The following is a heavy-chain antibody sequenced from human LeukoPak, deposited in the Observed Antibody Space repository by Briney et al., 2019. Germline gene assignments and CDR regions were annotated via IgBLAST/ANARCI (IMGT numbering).Heavy chain of an antibody. CDR3: ARGDWDYYYYMDV. CDR1: GGSISSGSYY. CDR2: IYTSGST. D-gene: IGHD2-21*01. V-gene: IGHV4-61*02. Sequence: PSETLSLTCTVSGGSISSGSYYWSWIRQPAGKGLEWIGRIYTSGSTNYNPSLKSRVTISVDTSKNQFSLKLSSVTAADTAVYYCARGDWDYYYYMDVWGKGTTVTISS. J-gene: IGHJ6*03.